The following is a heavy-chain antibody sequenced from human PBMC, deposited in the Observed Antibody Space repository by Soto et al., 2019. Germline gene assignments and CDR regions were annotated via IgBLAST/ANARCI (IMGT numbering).Heavy chain of an antibody. V-gene: IGHV1-8*01. D-gene: IGHD2-21*01. Sequence: QVQLVQSGAEVKKPGASVKVSCKASGYTFSSYDINWVRQATGQGLEWMGWMNPKSGNTGYAQKCQGRITMTRETSIDTASVEVGSRRSEDAAVYYCARAYGDLGVWGEGTTVTVSS. J-gene: IGHJ6*04. CDR3: ARAYGDLGV. CDR1: GYTFSSYD. CDR2: MNPKSGNT.